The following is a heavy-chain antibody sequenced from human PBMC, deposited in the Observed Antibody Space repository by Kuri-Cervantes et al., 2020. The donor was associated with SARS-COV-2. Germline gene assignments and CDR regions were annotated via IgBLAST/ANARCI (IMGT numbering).Heavy chain of an antibody. CDR3: ARDWAPGFWSGYEDY. CDR2: IYHSGST. Sequence: SCAVSGGSISSSNWWSWVRQPPGKGLEWIGEIYHSGSTNYNPSPKSRVTISVDKSKNQFSLKLSSVTAADTAVYYCARDWAPGFWSGYEDYWGQGTLVTVSS. V-gene: IGHV4-4*02. CDR1: GGSISSSNW. J-gene: IGHJ4*02. D-gene: IGHD3-3*01.